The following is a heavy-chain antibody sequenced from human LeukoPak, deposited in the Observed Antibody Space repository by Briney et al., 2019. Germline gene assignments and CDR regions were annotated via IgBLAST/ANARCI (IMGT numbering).Heavy chain of an antibody. D-gene: IGHD4-17*01. Sequence: GGSLRLSCAASGFTFSRCSMNWVRQAPGKGLEWVSYISSSSNTIYYGDSVKGRFTISRDNAKNSLYLQMNSLRAEDTAVYYCAREPDYGDYALDYWGQGTLVTVSS. CDR3: AREPDYGDYALDY. CDR2: ISSSSNTI. J-gene: IGHJ4*02. CDR1: GFTFSRCS. V-gene: IGHV3-48*01.